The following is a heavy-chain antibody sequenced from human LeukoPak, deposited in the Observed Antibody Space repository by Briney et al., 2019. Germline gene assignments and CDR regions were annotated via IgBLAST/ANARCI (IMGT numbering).Heavy chain of an antibody. CDR3: ARSYSSSLDY. CDR2: IYYSGST. Sequence: PSETLSLTCTVSGGSISSYYWSWIRQPPGKGLEWIGYIYYSGSTNYNPSLKSRVTISVDTSKNQFSLKLSSVTAADTAVHYCARSYSSSLDYWGQGTLVTVSS. CDR1: GGSISSYY. J-gene: IGHJ4*02. V-gene: IGHV4-59*01. D-gene: IGHD6-6*01.